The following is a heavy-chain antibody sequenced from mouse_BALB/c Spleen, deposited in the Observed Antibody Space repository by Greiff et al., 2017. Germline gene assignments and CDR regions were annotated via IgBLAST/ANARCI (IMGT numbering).Heavy chain of an antibody. CDR1: GFTFSDYG. CDR3: ARGRWLLRKNYYAMDY. J-gene: IGHJ4*01. Sequence: EVQLQQSGGGLVQPGGSRKLSCAASGFTFSDYGMAWVRQAPGKGPEWVAFISNLAYSIYYADTVTGRFTISRENARNILYLQMSSLRSEDTAMYYCARGRWLLRKNYYAMDYWGQGTSVTVSS. D-gene: IGHD2-3*01. CDR2: ISNLAYSI. V-gene: IGHV5-15*01.